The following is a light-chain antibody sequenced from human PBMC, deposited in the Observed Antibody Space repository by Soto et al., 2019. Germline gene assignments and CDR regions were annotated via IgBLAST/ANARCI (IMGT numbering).Light chain of an antibody. CDR1: SRDDGGYDF. Sequence: QSALPQPASVSGSPGQSITISCTGASRDDGGYDFVSWYQHHPGTPPQLIIYEVTHRPSGVSHRFSGSKSASTASLTISGLQVEDEADYFCGSYSSTTTREVFGTGTKVTVL. CDR3: GSYSSTTTREV. V-gene: IGLV2-14*01. CDR2: EVT. J-gene: IGLJ1*01.